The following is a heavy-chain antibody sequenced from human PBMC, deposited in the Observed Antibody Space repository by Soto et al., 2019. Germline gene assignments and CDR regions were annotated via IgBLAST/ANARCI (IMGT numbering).Heavy chain of an antibody. J-gene: IGHJ5*02. CDR3: ARDGWVEEQAAEYWFDP. CDR2: INTNTGNP. CDR1: GYTFTSYA. V-gene: IGHV7-4-1*01. Sequence: QVQLVQSGSELKKPGASVKVSCKASGYTFTSYAMNWVRQAPGQGLEWMGWINTNTGNPTYAQGFTGRFVFSLDTSVSTAYLQICSLKAEDTAVYYCARDGWVEEQAAEYWFDPWGQGTLVTVSS. D-gene: IGHD6-13*01.